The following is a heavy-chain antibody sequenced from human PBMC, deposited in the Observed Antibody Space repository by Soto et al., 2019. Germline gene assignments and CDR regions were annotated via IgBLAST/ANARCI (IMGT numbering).Heavy chain of an antibody. Sequence: QVQLVQSGAEVKKPGASVKVSCKASGYTFTGYYMHWVRQAPGQGLEWMGWINPNSGGTNYAQKFQGRVTMTRDTSLSTAYMELSRLRSDDTAVYYCARVPEPTIFGVAQTWFDPWGQGTLVTVSS. CDR3: ARVPEPTIFGVAQTWFDP. CDR2: INPNSGGT. D-gene: IGHD3-3*01. CDR1: GYTFTGYY. V-gene: IGHV1-2*02. J-gene: IGHJ5*02.